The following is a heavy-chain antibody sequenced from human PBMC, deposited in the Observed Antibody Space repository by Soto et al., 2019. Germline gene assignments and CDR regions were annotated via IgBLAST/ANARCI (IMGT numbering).Heavy chain of an antibody. CDR1: GGTFSSYT. CDR3: ANMTTVTSGDY. J-gene: IGHJ4*02. Sequence: QVQLVQSGAEVQKPGSSVKVSCKASGGTFSSYTISWVRQAPGQGLEWMGRIIPILGIANYAQKFQGRVTITADKSTSTAYMELSSLRSEDTAVYYCANMTTVTSGDYWGQGTLVTVSS. CDR2: IIPILGIA. D-gene: IGHD4-17*01. V-gene: IGHV1-69*02.